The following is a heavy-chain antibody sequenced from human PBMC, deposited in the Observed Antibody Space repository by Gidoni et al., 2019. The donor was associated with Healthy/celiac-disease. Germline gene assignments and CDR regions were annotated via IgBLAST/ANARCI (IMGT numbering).Heavy chain of an antibody. CDR2: INHSGST. J-gene: IGHJ4*02. D-gene: IGHD5-12*01. Sequence: QVQLQQWGAGLLKPSETLSLTCAVYGGSFSGYYWSWIRQPPGKGLEWIGEINHSGSTNYNPSLKSRVTISVDTSKNQFSLKLSSVTAADTAVYYCARITDGYKCDYWGQGTLVTVSS. CDR3: ARITDGYKCDY. V-gene: IGHV4-34*01. CDR1: GGSFSGYY.